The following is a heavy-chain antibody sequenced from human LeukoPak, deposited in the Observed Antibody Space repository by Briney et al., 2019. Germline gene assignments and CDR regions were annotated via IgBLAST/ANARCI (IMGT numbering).Heavy chain of an antibody. CDR3: ARATSSSWSVPTSYYYYGMDV. CDR2: ISSSSSYI. Sequence: PGGSLRLSCAASGFTFSSYSMNWVRQAPGKGLEWVSSISSSSSYIYYADSVKGRFTISRDNAKNSLYLQMNSLRAEDTAVYYCARATSSSWSVPTSYYYYGMDVWGQGTTVTVSS. D-gene: IGHD6-13*01. CDR1: GFTFSSYS. V-gene: IGHV3-21*01. J-gene: IGHJ6*02.